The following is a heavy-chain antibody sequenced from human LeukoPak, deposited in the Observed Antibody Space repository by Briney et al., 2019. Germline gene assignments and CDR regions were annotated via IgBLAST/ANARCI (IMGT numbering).Heavy chain of an antibody. J-gene: IGHJ3*01. CDR3: ARDASCYDSSGYYDAFDV. D-gene: IGHD3-22*01. CDR2: IRQDESEK. V-gene: IGHV3-7*01. CDR1: GFTFSSYW. Sequence: GGSLRLSCAASGFTFSSYWMTWVRQAPGKGLEWVANIRQDESEKYYVDSVKGRFTISRDNAKNSLYLQMNSLRAEDTAVYYCARDASCYDSSGYYDAFDVWGQGTIITVSS.